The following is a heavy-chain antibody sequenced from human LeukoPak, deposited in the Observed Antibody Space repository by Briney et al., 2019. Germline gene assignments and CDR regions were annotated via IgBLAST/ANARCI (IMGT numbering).Heavy chain of an antibody. CDR1: GFTFSSYA. J-gene: IGHJ4*02. Sequence: PGGSLRLSCAASGFTFSSYAMSWVRQAPGKGLEWVSAISGSGGSTYYADSVKGRFTISRDNSKNTLYLQMNSLRAEDTAVYYCARDLYYGSGIEGDYWGQGTLVTVSS. V-gene: IGHV3-23*01. CDR3: ARDLYYGSGIEGDY. CDR2: ISGSGGST. D-gene: IGHD3-10*01.